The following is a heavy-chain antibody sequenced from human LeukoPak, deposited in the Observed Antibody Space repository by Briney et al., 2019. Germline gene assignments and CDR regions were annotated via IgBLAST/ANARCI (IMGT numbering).Heavy chain of an antibody. CDR1: GFSFGSYW. CDR2: IQSDGSST. D-gene: IGHD3-22*01. V-gene: IGHV3-74*01. Sequence: PGGSLRLSCAASGFSFGSYWMHWVRRAPGKGLVWVSRIQSDGSSTDYADSVKGRFTISRDNAKNTVSLQMNSLRAEDTGVYYCARAPSEIGGYYPEYFRHWGQGTLVTVSS. CDR3: ARAPSEIGGYYPEYFRH. J-gene: IGHJ1*01.